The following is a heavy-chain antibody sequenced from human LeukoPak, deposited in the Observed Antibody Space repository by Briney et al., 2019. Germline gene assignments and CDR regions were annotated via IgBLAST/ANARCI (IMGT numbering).Heavy chain of an antibody. J-gene: IGHJ4*02. Sequence: PGRSLRLSCAASGFTFSSYAMHWVRQAPGKGLEWVAFVKPGGNSKYYPDSVRGRFTISKDNSKKMLYLQMESLRVEDTAVYYCAKDYNWGWGYWGQGSLVIVSS. V-gene: IGHV3-30*14. D-gene: IGHD7-27*01. CDR3: AKDYNWGWGY. CDR1: GFTFSSYA. CDR2: VKPGGNSK.